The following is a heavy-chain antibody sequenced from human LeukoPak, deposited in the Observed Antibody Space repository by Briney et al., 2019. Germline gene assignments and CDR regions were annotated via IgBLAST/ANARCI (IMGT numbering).Heavy chain of an antibody. CDR3: AKDSGSYYFDY. Sequence: GGSLRLSCAASGFTFSSYGMHWVRQAPGKGLEWVAVIWYDGSNKYYADSVKGRFTISRDNSKNTLYLQMNSLRAEDTAVYYCAKDSGSYYFDYWGQGTLVTVSS. CDR1: GFTFSSYG. V-gene: IGHV3-30*02. D-gene: IGHD1-26*01. J-gene: IGHJ4*02. CDR2: IWYDGSNK.